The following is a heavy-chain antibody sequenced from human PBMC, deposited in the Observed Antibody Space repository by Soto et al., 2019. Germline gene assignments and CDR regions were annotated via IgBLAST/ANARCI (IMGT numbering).Heavy chain of an antibody. CDR1: GFTVSSNY. Sequence: EVQLVETGGGLIQPGGSLRLSCAASGFTVSSNYVSWVRQAPGKGLEWVSVIYSGGTTYYADSVKGRFTFSRDNSKNTLYLQMNSLGAEDTAVYYCARGRGSGGFDYWGQGTLVAVSS. CDR2: IYSGGTT. J-gene: IGHJ4*02. V-gene: IGHV3-53*02. D-gene: IGHD6-25*01. CDR3: ARGRGSGGFDY.